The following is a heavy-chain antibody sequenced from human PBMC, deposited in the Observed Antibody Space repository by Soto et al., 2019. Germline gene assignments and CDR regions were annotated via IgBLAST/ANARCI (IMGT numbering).Heavy chain of an antibody. CDR1: GFTFSSYA. D-gene: IGHD3-22*01. CDR3: AKDLYDSLGRFDY. CDR2: ISGSGGST. J-gene: IGHJ4*02. Sequence: GGSLKLASAASGFTFSSYAMSWVRKAPGKGLEWVSAISGSGGSTYYADSVKGRFTISRDNSKNTLYLQMNSLRAEDTAVYYCAKDLYDSLGRFDYWGQGTLVTVSS. V-gene: IGHV3-23*01.